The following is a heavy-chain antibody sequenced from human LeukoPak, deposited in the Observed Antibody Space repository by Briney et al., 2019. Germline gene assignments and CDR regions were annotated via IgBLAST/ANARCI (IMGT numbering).Heavy chain of an antibody. CDR3: ASGESTKYDILTGRDY. J-gene: IGHJ4*02. CDR2: ISGSGGST. D-gene: IGHD3-9*01. V-gene: IGHV3-23*01. CDR1: GFTFSSYA. Sequence: PGGSLRLSCAASGFTFSSYAMSWVRQAPGKGLEWVSAISGSGGSTYYADSVKGRFTISRDNSKNTLYLQMNSLRAEDTAVYYCASGESTKYDILTGRDYWGQGTLVTVSS.